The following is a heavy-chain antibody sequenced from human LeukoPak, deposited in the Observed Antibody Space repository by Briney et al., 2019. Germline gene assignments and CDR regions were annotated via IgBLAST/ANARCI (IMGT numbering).Heavy chain of an antibody. CDR1: GFTFNSYA. CDR3: AKTDDSSGYWFDP. CDR2: IDAGGGT. J-gene: IGHJ5*02. V-gene: IGHV3-23*01. D-gene: IGHD3-22*01. Sequence: GGSLRLSCVASGFTFNSYAMTWVRQAPGKGLEWVSSIDAGGGTYYADSVKGRFTISRDNSKNTLYLQMNSLRAEDTAVYYCAKTDDSSGYWFDPWGQGTLVTVSS.